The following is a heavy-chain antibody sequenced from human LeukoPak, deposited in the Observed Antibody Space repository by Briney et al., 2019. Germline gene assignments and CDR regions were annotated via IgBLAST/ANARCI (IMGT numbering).Heavy chain of an antibody. Sequence: GGSLGLSCTASGFTFSTYSMNWVRQVPGKGLEWVSGINWNSDSINYVESVRGRFTISRDNAKNSLYLQMNSLRAENTAFYYCVRDGGYCSNTDCYSFDYWGQGIAVTVSS. D-gene: IGHD2-2*01. CDR3: VRDGGYCSNTDCYSFDY. CDR1: GFTFSTYS. CDR2: INWNSDSI. J-gene: IGHJ4*02. V-gene: IGHV3-20*04.